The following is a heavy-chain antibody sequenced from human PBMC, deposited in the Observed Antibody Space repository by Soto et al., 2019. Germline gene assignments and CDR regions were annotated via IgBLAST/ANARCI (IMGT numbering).Heavy chain of an antibody. V-gene: IGHV1-69*01. J-gene: IGHJ4*02. CDR2: IIPIFGRP. CDR3: ARAPYEDYAVPEPNYFDS. Sequence: QVQLVQSGTEVKKPGSSVKVSCKASGGTFSTLAVSWVRQAPGQGLEWMGGIIPIFGRPVYAQKFQGRVTITADESTSIVYMELSSLSSEDTAVYYCARAPYEDYAVPEPNYFDSWGQATLVTVSS. D-gene: IGHD4-17*01. CDR1: GGTFSTLA.